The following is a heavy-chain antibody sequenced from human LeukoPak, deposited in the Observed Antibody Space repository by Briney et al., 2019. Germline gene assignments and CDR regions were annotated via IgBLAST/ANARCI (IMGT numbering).Heavy chain of an antibody. CDR2: ISSSGSTI. CDR1: GFTFSSYE. CDR3: AKSGYSYGLDFDY. V-gene: IGHV3-48*03. J-gene: IGHJ4*02. Sequence: PGGSLRLSCAASGFTFSSYEMNWVRPAPGKGLEWVSYISSSGSTIYYADSVKGRFTISRDNSKNTLHLQMNSLRAEDTAVYYCAKSGYSYGLDFDYWGQGTLVTVSS. D-gene: IGHD5-18*01.